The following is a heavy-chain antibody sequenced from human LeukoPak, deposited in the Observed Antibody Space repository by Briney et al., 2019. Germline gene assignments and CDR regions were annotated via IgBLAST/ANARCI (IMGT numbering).Heavy chain of an antibody. CDR1: GGTFSSYA. CDR3: ARGGYYGSGNDFRFDP. V-gene: IGHV1-69*05. J-gene: IGHJ5*02. D-gene: IGHD3-10*01. Sequence: SVKVSCKASGGTFSSYAISWVRQAPGQGLEWMGGIIPIFGTANYAQKFQGRVTITTDKSTSTAYMELSSLRSEDTAVYYCARGGYYGSGNDFRFDPWGQGTLVTVSS. CDR2: IIPIFGTA.